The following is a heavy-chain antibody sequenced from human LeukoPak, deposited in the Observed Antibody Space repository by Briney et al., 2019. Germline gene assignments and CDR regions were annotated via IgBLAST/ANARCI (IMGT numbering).Heavy chain of an antibody. D-gene: IGHD3-10*01. CDR3: ARERITMVRGVIIVGPWVDY. J-gene: IGHJ4*02. Sequence: PSETLSLTCTVSGGSISSGSYYWSWIRQPAGKGLEWIGRIYTSGSTNYNPSLKSRVTMSVDTSKNQFSLKLSSVTAADTAVYYCARERITMVRGVIIVGPWVDYWGQGTLVTVSS. V-gene: IGHV4-61*02. CDR2: IYTSGST. CDR1: GGSISSGSYY.